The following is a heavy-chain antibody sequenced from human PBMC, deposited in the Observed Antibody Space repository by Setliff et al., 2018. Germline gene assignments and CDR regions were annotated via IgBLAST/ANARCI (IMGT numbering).Heavy chain of an antibody. CDR2: INPNSGDT. J-gene: IGHJ4*02. Sequence: ASVKVSCKASGYTFGAHYIHWVRQAPGQGFEWMGWINPNSGDTNYAQNFQGRVTMTRDTSTSTAYMELSSLRSDDTAVYYCAKQGDLAFDYWGQGTQVTVSS. CDR3: AKQGDLAFDY. V-gene: IGHV1-2*02. D-gene: IGHD3-16*01. CDR1: GYTFGAHY.